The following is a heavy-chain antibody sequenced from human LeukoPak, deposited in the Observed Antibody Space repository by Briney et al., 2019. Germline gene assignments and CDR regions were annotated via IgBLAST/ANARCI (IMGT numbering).Heavy chain of an antibody. J-gene: IGHJ4*02. CDR2: IYYSGST. V-gene: IGHV4-61*01. Sequence: PETLSLTCTVSGGSLSSGSYYRSWVRQPPGKGLEWIGYIYYSGSTNYNPSLKSRVTISVDTSKNQFSLKLSSVTAADTAVYYCARSHTASDYWGQGTLVTVSS. CDR3: ARSHTASDY. CDR1: GGSLSSGSYY. D-gene: IGHD5-18*01.